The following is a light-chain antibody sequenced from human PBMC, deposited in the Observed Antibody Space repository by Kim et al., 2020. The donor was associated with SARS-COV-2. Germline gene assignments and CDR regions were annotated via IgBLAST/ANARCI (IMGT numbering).Light chain of an antibody. Sequence: SYELTQPPSVSVSPGQTASITCSGDKLGDKYACWYQQKPGQSPVVVIYQDSKRPSGIPERFTGPNSGNTATLTISGTQAMDEADYYCQAWDSRVVFGGGT. V-gene: IGLV3-1*01. CDR3: QAWDSRVV. J-gene: IGLJ2*01. CDR2: QDS. CDR1: KLGDKY.